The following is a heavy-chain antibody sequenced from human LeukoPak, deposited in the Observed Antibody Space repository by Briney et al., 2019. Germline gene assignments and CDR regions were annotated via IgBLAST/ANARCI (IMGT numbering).Heavy chain of an antibody. D-gene: IGHD6-13*01. CDR1: GFTFDDYG. Sequence: GGSLRLSCAASGFTFDDYGMSWVRQAPGKGLEWVSGINSNGGSTGYADSVKGRFTISRDNAKNSLYLQMDSLRAEDTALYYCARVSGLAAAGTVVFWGQGTLVTVSS. V-gene: IGHV3-20*04. CDR2: INSNGGST. J-gene: IGHJ4*02. CDR3: ARVSGLAAAGTVVF.